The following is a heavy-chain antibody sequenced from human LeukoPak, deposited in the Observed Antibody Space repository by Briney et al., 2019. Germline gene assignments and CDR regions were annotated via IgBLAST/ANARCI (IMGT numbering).Heavy chain of an antibody. V-gene: IGHV3-23*01. J-gene: IGHJ4*02. CDR3: AKGPGRGYSYGYFDY. Sequence: GGSLRLSCAASGFTFDDYAMHWVRQAPGKGLEGVSSISGSGGSTYYADSVKGRFTISRDNSKNTLYLQMNSLRAEDTAVYYCAKGPGRGYSYGYFDYWGQGTLVTVSS. D-gene: IGHD5-18*01. CDR2: ISGSGGST. CDR1: GFTFDDYA.